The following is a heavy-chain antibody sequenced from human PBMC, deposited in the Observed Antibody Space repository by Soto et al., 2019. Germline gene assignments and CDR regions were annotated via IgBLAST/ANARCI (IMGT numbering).Heavy chain of an antibody. CDR1: GFTFSSYG. D-gene: IGHD6-13*01. J-gene: IGHJ3*01. Sequence: GGSLRLSCAASGFTFSSYGMHWVRQAPGKGLEWVAVISYDGSNKYYADSVKGRFTISRDNSKNTLYLQMNSLRAEDTAVYYCAGEDSSSWYGGQGTMVTVSS. CDR3: AGEDSSSWY. CDR2: ISYDGSNK. V-gene: IGHV3-30*03.